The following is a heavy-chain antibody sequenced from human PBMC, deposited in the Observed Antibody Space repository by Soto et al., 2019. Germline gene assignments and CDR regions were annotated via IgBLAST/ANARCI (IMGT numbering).Heavy chain of an antibody. CDR2: ITPFKSDT. V-gene: IGHV1-45*02. Sequence: QMQLVQSGAEVKKTGSSVKVSCKASGYTFTFRYLHWVRQAPGQALEWMGWITPFKSDTNYAQKFQDRGTITRDRSVSTAYMELSNLRSDDTAMYYCARSPFAGSDAFDIWGQGTMVTVSS. CDR3: ARSPFAGSDAFDI. D-gene: IGHD1-1*01. CDR1: GYTFTFRY. J-gene: IGHJ3*02.